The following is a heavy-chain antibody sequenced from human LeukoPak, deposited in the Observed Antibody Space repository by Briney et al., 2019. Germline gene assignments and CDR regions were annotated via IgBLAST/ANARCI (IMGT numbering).Heavy chain of an antibody. CDR2: ISGGGGST. CDR3: AKGGKWDVTPFDY. J-gene: IGHJ4*02. CDR1: GFTFSSYA. Sequence: HPGGSLRLSCVASGFTFSSYAMSWVRQAPGKGLEWVSTISGGGGSTYYADSVKGRFTISRDNSKNTLYLQVNSLRAEDTAVYYCAKGGKWDVTPFDYWGQGTLVTVSS. D-gene: IGHD1-26*01. V-gene: IGHV3-23*01.